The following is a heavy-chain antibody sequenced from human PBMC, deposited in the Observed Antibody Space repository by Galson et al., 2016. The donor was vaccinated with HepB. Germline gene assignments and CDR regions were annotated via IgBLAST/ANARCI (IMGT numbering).Heavy chain of an antibody. Sequence: SVKVSCKASGGTFSSYAISWVRQAPGQGLEWMGGITPIFGTTNYAQRFQGGITITADESTSTAYMELSSLRSEDTAVYYCARDSAVGATEFYFGMDVWGQGTTVTVSS. CDR2: ITPIFGTT. CDR3: ARDSAVGATEFYFGMDV. V-gene: IGHV1-69*13. J-gene: IGHJ6*02. CDR1: GGTFSSYA. D-gene: IGHD1-26*01.